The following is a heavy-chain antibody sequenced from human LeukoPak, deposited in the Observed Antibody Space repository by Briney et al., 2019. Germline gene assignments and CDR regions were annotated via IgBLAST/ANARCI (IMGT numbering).Heavy chain of an antibody. D-gene: IGHD6-13*01. CDR1: GFTFSSYS. CDR2: ISGSGGST. Sequence: GGSLRLSCAASGFTFSSYSMNWVRQAPGKGLEWVSAISGSGGSTYYADSVKGRFTISRDNSKNTLYLQMNSLRAEDTAVYYCAMEPRGSSSWYDYWGQGTLVTVSS. CDR3: AMEPRGSSSWYDY. J-gene: IGHJ4*02. V-gene: IGHV3-23*01.